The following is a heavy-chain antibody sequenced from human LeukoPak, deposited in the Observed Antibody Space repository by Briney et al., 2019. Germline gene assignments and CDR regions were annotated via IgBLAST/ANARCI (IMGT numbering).Heavy chain of an antibody. CDR2: IIPIFGTA. V-gene: IGHV1-69*05. CDR1: GGTFSSYA. Sequence: ASVKVSCKASGGTFSSYAIIWVRQAPGQGLEWMGRIIPIFGTANYAQKFQGRVTITTDESTSTAYMELSSLRSEDTAVYYCAYGSLYPGNDAFDIWGQGTMVTVSS. CDR3: AYGSLYPGNDAFDI. J-gene: IGHJ3*02. D-gene: IGHD1-14*01.